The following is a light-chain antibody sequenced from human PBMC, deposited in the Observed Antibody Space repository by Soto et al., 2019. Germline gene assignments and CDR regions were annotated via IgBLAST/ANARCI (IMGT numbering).Light chain of an antibody. J-gene: IGKJ5*01. CDR2: DAT. Sequence: EIVLTQSPATLSVSPGERATLSCRASQSVSTYLAWYQQKHGQAPRLLIYDATNMATGIPARSSGNGSGTVFTLIISSLEPEDFAVYYCQQRSNWPQITFGQGTLLEIK. CDR3: QQRSNWPQIT. CDR1: QSVSTY. V-gene: IGKV3-11*01.